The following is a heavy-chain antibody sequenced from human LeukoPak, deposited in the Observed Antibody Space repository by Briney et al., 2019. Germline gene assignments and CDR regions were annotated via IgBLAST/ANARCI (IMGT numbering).Heavy chain of an antibody. V-gene: IGHV3-7*04. Sequence: HPGGSLRLSCEASGFTFSSYWMSWVRRAPGEGLEWVANIKEDGSEGYYGDSVKGRFTISRDNAKNSLYLQMNSLRAEDTAVYYCATERDGYNYQDDYWGQGTLVTVSS. CDR2: IKEDGSEG. D-gene: IGHD5-12*01. J-gene: IGHJ4*02. CDR3: ATERDGYNYQDDY. CDR1: GFTFSSYW.